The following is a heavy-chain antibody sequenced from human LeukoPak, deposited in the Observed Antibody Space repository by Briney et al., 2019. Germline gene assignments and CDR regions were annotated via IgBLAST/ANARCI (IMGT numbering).Heavy chain of an antibody. CDR3: AGDGEYCSSTSCYGHYYYYMDV. Sequence: ASVKVSCKASGYTFTGYYMHWVRQAPGQGLEWMGWINPNSGGTNYAQKFQGRVTMTRDTSISTAYMELSRLRSDDTAVYYCAGDGEYCSSTSCYGHYYYYMDVWGKGITVTVSS. CDR1: GYTFTGYY. J-gene: IGHJ6*03. CDR2: INPNSGGT. V-gene: IGHV1-2*02. D-gene: IGHD2-2*01.